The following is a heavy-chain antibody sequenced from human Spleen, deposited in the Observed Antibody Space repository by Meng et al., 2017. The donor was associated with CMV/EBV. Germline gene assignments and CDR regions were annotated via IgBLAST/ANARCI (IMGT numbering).Heavy chain of an antibody. J-gene: IGHJ4*02. V-gene: IGHV3-30*02. D-gene: IGHD2-2*01. CDR1: GFTFSSYG. CDR3: AKSRGSSTSFGAY. Sequence: GESLKISCAASGFTFSSYGMHWVRQAPGKGLEWVAFIRYDGSNKYYADSVKGRFTISRDNSKNTLYLQMNSLRAEDTAVYYCAKSRGSSTSFGAYWGQGTLVTVSS. CDR2: IRYDGSNK.